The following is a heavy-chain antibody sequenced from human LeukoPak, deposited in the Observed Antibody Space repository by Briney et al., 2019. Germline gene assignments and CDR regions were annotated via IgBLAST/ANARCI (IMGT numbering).Heavy chain of an antibody. CDR1: GFHLNNYA. J-gene: IGHJ4*02. CDR2: ISSSSSYI. CDR3: AKHRVVRFLEWLPNVDFDY. Sequence: PGGSLRLSCEASGFHLNNYAMNWVRQAPGKGLEWVSSISSSSSYIYYADSMKGRFTISRDNAKNSLYLQMNSLRAEDTAVYYCAKHRVVRFLEWLPNVDFDYWGQGTLVTVSS. D-gene: IGHD3-3*01. V-gene: IGHV3-21*04.